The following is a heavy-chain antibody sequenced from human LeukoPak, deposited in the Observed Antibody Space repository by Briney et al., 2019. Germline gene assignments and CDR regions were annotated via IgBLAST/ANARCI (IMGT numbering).Heavy chain of an antibody. CDR1: GGSFSSGDYY. CDR2: TSYSGST. Sequence: SSQTLSLTCTVSGGSFSSGDYYWSWIRQHPGKGPEWIGYTSYSGSTYYNPSLKSRVIISVDTSKSQFSLRVSSVTAADTAVYYCAGEVTGEHWFDPWGQGTLVTVSS. CDR3: AGEVTGEHWFDP. D-gene: IGHD7-27*01. J-gene: IGHJ5*02. V-gene: IGHV4-31*03.